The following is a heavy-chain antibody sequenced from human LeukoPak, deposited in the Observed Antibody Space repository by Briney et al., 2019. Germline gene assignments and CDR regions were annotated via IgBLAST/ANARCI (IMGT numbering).Heavy chain of an antibody. CDR2: IYYSGST. D-gene: IGHD6-19*01. CDR1: GGSISSGSYY. J-gene: IGHJ4*02. CDR3: ARHLGGWYFDY. Sequence: SQTLSLTCTASGGSISSGSYYWSWIRQPAGKGLEWIGYIYYSGSTNYNPSLKSRVTISVDTSKNQFSLKLSSVTAADTAVYYCARHLGGWYFDYWGQGTLVTVSS. V-gene: IGHV4-61*09.